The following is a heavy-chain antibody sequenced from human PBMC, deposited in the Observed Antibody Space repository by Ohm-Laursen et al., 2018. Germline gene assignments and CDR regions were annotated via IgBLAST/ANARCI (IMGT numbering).Heavy chain of an antibody. CDR1: AGSITNYY. Sequence: GTLSLTCTVSAGSITNYYWTWVRQPAGKGLEWIGRISSSGSTNYNPSLKSRVTISVDTSKNQLSLELTSVTAADTAVYYCVRGGPGGTPDDYWGQGTLVTVSS. J-gene: IGHJ4*02. CDR2: ISSSGST. D-gene: IGHD1-7*01. CDR3: VRGGPGGTPDDY. V-gene: IGHV4-4*07.